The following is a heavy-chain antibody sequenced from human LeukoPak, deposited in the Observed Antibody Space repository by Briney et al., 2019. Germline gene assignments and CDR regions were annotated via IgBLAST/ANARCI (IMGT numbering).Heavy chain of an antibody. CDR3: ARDGRQPRITIFGATPFCSGMDV. Sequence: KPSETLSLTCAVYGGSFSGYYWSWIRQPPGKGLEWIGEINHSGSTNYNPSLKSRVTISVDTSKNQFSLKLSSVTAADTAVYYCARDGRQPRITIFGATPFCSGMDVWGQGTTVTVSS. CDR2: INHSGST. J-gene: IGHJ6*02. CDR1: GGSFSGYY. D-gene: IGHD3-3*01. V-gene: IGHV4-34*01.